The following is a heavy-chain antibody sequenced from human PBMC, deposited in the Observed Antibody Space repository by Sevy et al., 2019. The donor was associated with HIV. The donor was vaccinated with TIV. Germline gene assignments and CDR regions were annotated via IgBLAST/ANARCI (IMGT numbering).Heavy chain of an antibody. V-gene: IGHV4-59*01. CDR3: ARESPLGVEWELSRPQNWFDP. J-gene: IGHJ5*02. D-gene: IGHD1-26*01. CDR2: IYYSGST. Sequence: SETLSLTCTVFGGSISSYYWNWIRQPPGKGLEWIGNIYYSGSTNYNPSLKSRVTISVDMSKNQFSLKLSSVTAADTAVYYCARESPLGVEWELSRPQNWFDPWGQRTLVTVSS. CDR1: GGSISSYY.